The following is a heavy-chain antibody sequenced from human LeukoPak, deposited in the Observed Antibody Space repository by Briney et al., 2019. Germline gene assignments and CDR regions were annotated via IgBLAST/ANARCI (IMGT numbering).Heavy chain of an antibody. J-gene: IGHJ6*03. D-gene: IGHD2-2*01. CDR2: IKQDGSEK. CDR1: GFTFSSYW. CDR3: ARASSHIVVVPAAMSAGLYYYYYMDV. Sequence: GGSLRLSCAASGFTFSSYWMSWVRHAPGKGLEWVANIKQDGSEKYYVDSVKGRFTISRDNAKNSLYLQMNSVRAEDTAVYYCARASSHIVVVPAAMSAGLYYYYYMDVWGKGTTVTVSS. V-gene: IGHV3-7*01.